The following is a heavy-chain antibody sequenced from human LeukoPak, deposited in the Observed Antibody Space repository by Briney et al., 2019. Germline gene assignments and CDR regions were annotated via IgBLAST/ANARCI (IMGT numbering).Heavy chain of an antibody. J-gene: IGHJ6*04. CDR3: ARDKAYGAGGMDV. V-gene: IGHV3-21*01. Sequence: GGSLRLSCAASGFTFSSYSMNWVRQAPGKGLEWVSSISSSSYIYYADSVEGRFTISRDNAKNSLYLQMNSLRAEDTAVYYCARDKAYGAGGMDVWGKGTTVTVSS. D-gene: IGHD4-17*01. CDR2: ISSSSYI. CDR1: GFTFSSYS.